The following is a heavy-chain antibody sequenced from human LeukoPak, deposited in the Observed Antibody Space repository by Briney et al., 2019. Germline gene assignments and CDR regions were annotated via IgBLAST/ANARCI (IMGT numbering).Heavy chain of an antibody. CDR2: INPSDSDT. D-gene: IGHD2-8*02. V-gene: IGHV5-51*01. CDR1: GYSFTNYW. CDR3: ARSSTGLSRWFDS. Sequence: GESLKISCKGSGYSFTNYWIGWVRQMPGKGLEWMGIINPSDSDTKYSPSFQGQVTISADKSISTAYLQWSSLKASDTAMYYCARSSTGLSRWFDSWGQGTLVTVSS. J-gene: IGHJ5*01.